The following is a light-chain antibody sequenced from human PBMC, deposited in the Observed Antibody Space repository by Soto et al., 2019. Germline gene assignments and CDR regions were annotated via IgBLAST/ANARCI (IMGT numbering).Light chain of an antibody. J-gene: IGLJ1*01. Sequence: SALTQPAPVSGSPGQSITVSCTGTSSDVGGYNYVSWYQQHPGKAPRLMIYDVTNRPSGVSNRFSGSKSGNTASLTISGLQAEDEADYYCSSYRRGSTYVFGTGTKVTVL. V-gene: IGLV2-14*01. CDR2: DVT. CDR1: SSDVGGYNY. CDR3: SSYRRGSTYV.